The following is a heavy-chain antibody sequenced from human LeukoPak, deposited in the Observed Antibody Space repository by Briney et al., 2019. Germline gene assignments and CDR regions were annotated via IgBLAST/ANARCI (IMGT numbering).Heavy chain of an antibody. D-gene: IGHD6-13*01. CDR1: GGTFSSYA. Sequence: SVKVSCKASGGTFSSYAISWVRQAPGQGPEWMGGIIPIFGTANYAQKFQGRVTITADESTSTAYMELSSLRSEDTAVYCCAREYSSSRNYYYSMDVWGQGTTVTVSS. CDR3: AREYSSSRNYYYSMDV. CDR2: IIPIFGTA. V-gene: IGHV1-69*13. J-gene: IGHJ6*02.